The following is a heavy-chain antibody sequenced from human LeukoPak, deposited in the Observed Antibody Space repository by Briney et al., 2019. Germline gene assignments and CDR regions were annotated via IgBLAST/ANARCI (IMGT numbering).Heavy chain of an antibody. CDR3: ARGPPRITMIVVVIPRGWFDP. CDR1: GYTFPSYD. V-gene: IGHV1-8*01. J-gene: IGHJ5*02. CDR2: MNPNSGNT. D-gene: IGHD3-22*01. Sequence: ASVKVSCKASGYTFPSYDINWVRQATGQGLEWMGWMNPNSGNTGYAQKFQGRVTMTRNTSISTAYMELSSLRSEDTAVYYCARGPPRITMIVVVIPRGWFDPWGQGTLVTVSS.